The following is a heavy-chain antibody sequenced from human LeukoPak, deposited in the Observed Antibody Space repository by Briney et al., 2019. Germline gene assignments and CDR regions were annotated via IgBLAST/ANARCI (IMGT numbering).Heavy chain of an antibody. CDR3: AREGGATRDY. J-gene: IGHJ4*02. Sequence: SETLSLTCTVSGGSISSSSYYWGWIRQPPGKGLEWIGSIYYSGSTYYNPSLKSRVTISVDTSKNQFSLKLSSVTAADTAVYYCAREGGATRDYWGQGTLVTVSS. V-gene: IGHV4-39*07. CDR2: IYYSGST. D-gene: IGHD1-26*01. CDR1: GGSISSSSYY.